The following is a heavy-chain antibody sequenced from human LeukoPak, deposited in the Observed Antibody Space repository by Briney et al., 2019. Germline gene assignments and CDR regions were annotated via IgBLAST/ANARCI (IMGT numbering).Heavy chain of an antibody. V-gene: IGHV1-18*04. Sequence: RASVKVSCKASGYTFTGYYMHWVRQAPGQGLEWMGWISAYNGNTNYAQKLQGRVTMTTDTSTSTAYMELRSLRSDDTAVYYCARDLSSGWFRMNDYWGQGTLVTVSS. CDR1: GYTFTGYY. D-gene: IGHD6-19*01. J-gene: IGHJ4*02. CDR2: ISAYNGNT. CDR3: ARDLSSGWFRMNDY.